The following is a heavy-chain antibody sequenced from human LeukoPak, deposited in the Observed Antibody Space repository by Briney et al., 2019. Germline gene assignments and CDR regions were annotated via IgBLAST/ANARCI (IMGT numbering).Heavy chain of an antibody. D-gene: IGHD1-26*01. Sequence: ASETLSLTCTVSGGSISSNKYYWGWIRQPPGKGLEWIGSICYSGSTYYNPSLKSRVTISVDTSKNQFSLKLSSVTAADTAVFYCATPYSGGYHGLDIWGQGTMVTVSS. V-gene: IGHV4-39*01. J-gene: IGHJ3*02. CDR3: ATPYSGGYHGLDI. CDR1: GGSISSNKYY. CDR2: ICYSGST.